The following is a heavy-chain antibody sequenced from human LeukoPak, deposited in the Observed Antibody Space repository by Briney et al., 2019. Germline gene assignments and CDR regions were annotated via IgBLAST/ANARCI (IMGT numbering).Heavy chain of an antibody. CDR3: ATDLGLTNIRGVIVH. V-gene: IGHV3-15*01. Sequence: GGSLRLSCAASGFTFTNAWMTWVRQAPGKGLEWVGRIKSKGDGETTDYAAPVKGRFTMSRHDSKATVYLQMNSLKAEDTAVYDFATDLGLTNIRGVIVHWGQGALVTVSS. CDR1: GFTFTNAW. D-gene: IGHD3-10*01. J-gene: IGHJ4*02. CDR2: IKSKGDGETT.